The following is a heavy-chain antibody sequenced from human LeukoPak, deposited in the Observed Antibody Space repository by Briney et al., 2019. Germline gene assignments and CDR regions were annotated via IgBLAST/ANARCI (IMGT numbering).Heavy chain of an antibody. V-gene: IGHV3-11*01. CDR2: ISSSGSTI. CDR3: AREEFDFWSGYLNWFGP. Sequence: GGSLRLSCAASGFTFSDYYMSWIRQAPGKGLEWVSYISSSGSTIYYADSVKGRFTISRDNAKNSLYLQMNSLRAEDTAVYYCAREEFDFWSGYLNWFGPWGQGTLVTVSS. CDR1: GFTFSDYY. D-gene: IGHD3-3*01. J-gene: IGHJ5*02.